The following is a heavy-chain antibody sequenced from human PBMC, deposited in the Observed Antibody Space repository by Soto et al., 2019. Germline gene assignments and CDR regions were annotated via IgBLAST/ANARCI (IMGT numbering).Heavy chain of an antibody. V-gene: IGHV3-9*01. Sequence: GGSLRLSCAASGFSFDDYDMHWVRQAPGKGLEWVSGISWDNGRIVYADSVKGRFTISRDNAKNSLYLQMSSLRPEDTALYYCAKGFRSGYDYKALDICGQGTMVTVSS. D-gene: IGHD5-12*01. J-gene: IGHJ3*02. CDR2: ISWDNGRI. CDR3: AKGFRSGYDYKALDI. CDR1: GFSFDDYD.